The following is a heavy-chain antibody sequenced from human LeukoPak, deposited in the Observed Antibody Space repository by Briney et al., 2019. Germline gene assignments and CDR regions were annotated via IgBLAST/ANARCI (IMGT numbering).Heavy chain of an antibody. V-gene: IGHV3-23*03. Sequence: PGGSLRLSCAASGFTFSSYAMSWVRQAPGKGLEWVSVIYSGGSTYYADSVKGRFTISRDNSKNTLYLQMNSLRAEDTAVYYCARGEYSSYDYWGQGTLVTVSS. CDR2: IYSGGST. J-gene: IGHJ4*02. D-gene: IGHD5-18*01. CDR3: ARGEYSSYDY. CDR1: GFTFSSYA.